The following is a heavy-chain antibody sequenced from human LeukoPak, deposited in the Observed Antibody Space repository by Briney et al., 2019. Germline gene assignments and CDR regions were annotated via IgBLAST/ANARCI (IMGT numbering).Heavy chain of an antibody. D-gene: IGHD4-11*01. J-gene: IGHJ4*02. CDR2: ISSSSSYI. CDR1: GFTFSSYS. Sequence: GGSLRLSCAASGFTFSSYSMNWVRQAPGKGLEWVSSISSSSSYIYYADSVKGRFTISRDNAKNSLYLQMNSLRAEDTAVYYCARVSSSITLTTGAHFDYWGQGTLATVSS. V-gene: IGHV3-21*01. CDR3: ARVSSSITLTTGAHFDY.